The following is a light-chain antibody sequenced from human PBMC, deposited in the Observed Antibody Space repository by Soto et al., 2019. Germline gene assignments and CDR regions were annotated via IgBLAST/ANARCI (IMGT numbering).Light chain of an antibody. Sequence: QSVLTQPASVSGSPGQSITISCTGTNSDVGAYDFVSWYQQHPDKAPKLMIYEVRGRPSGVSNRFSGSKSFNTATLTISGLQAEDEADYYCSSHTTRNTRVFGTGT. CDR3: SSHTTRNTRV. CDR2: EVR. V-gene: IGLV2-14*03. J-gene: IGLJ1*01. CDR1: NSDVGAYDF.